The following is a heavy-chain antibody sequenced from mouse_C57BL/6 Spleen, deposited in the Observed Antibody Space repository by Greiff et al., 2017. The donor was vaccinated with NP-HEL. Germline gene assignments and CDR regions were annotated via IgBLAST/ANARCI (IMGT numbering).Heavy chain of an antibody. V-gene: IGHV3-6*01. CDR3: ARYDYDFDY. CDR2: ISYDGSN. CDR1: GYSITSGYY. Sequence: DVHLVESGPGLVKPSQSLSLTCSVTGYSITSGYYWNWIRQFPGNKLEWMGYISYDGSNNYNPSLKNRISITRDTSKNQFFLKLNSVTTEDTATYYCARYDYDFDYWGQGTTLTVSS. J-gene: IGHJ2*01. D-gene: IGHD2-4*01.